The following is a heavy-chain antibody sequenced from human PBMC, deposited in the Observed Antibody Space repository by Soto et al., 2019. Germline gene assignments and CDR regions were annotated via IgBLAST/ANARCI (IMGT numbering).Heavy chain of an antibody. CDR1: GFTFSSYG. CDR3: ARGGQQLVFDY. J-gene: IGHJ4*02. V-gene: IGHV3-33*01. Sequence: QVQLVESGGGVVQPGRSLRLSCAASGFTFSSYGMHWVRQAPGKGLEWVAVVWYDGSNNYYADSVKGRFTISRDNSKNTLYLQMHSLRAEDTAVYYCARGGQQLVFDYWGQGTLVTVSS. CDR2: VWYDGSNN. D-gene: IGHD6-13*01.